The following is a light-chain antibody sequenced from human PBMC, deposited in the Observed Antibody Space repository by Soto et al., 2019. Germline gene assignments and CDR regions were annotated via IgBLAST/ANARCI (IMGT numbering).Light chain of an antibody. J-gene: IGLJ2*01. CDR2: DVS. Sequence: QSALTQPASVSGSPGQSITISCTGTSSDVGGYNYVSWYQQHPGKAPKLMIYDVSNRPSGVSNRFSGSKSGNTASLTISGLQAEEEADYYCSSYTCRSRVVFGGGTKVTVL. CDR1: SSDVGGYNY. CDR3: SSYTCRSRVV. V-gene: IGLV2-14*01.